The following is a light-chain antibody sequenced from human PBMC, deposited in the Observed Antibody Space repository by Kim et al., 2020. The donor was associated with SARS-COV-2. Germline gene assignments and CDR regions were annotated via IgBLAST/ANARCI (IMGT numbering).Light chain of an antibody. CDR1: QGVSHYY. V-gene: IGKV3-20*01. CDR3: QHYDGSRT. CDR2: GTS. J-gene: IGKJ4*01. Sequence: LSPGEGAPPACTARQGVSHYYVAWYQQKPVQAPRLLIYGTSNRDTGIPDRFSGSGSGTDVTLTISRVEPEDFAVYYCQHYDGSRTFGGGTKVDIK.